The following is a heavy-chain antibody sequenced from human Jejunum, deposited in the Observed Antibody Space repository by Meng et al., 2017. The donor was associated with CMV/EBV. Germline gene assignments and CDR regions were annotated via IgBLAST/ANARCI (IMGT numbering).Heavy chain of an antibody. CDR1: GFTLSSSR. D-gene: IGHD1-1*01. Sequence: GFTLSSSRMSWVRRAPEKGLEWVANIKQDESEKYYVDSVRGRFTVSRDNTKNSLYLQMNSLRAEDTAIYYCARERWGTYNYYALDVWGQGTTVTVSS. J-gene: IGHJ6*02. V-gene: IGHV3-7*01. CDR2: IKQDESEK. CDR3: ARERWGTYNYYALDV.